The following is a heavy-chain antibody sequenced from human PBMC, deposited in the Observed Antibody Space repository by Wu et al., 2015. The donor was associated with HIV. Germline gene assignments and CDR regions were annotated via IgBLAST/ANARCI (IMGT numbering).Heavy chain of an antibody. J-gene: IGHJ5*02. Sequence: QVQLVQSGAEVKKTGASVKVSCKASEYTFTSYDINWVRQATGQGLEWMGWMNPNSGSAGYAQKFQGRVTMTRDTSISTAYMELSRLRSDDTAVYYCARVRITIFGGGFDPWGQGTLVTVSS. CDR1: EYTFTSYD. D-gene: IGHD3-3*01. V-gene: IGHV1-8*01. CDR2: MNPNSGSA. CDR3: ARVRITIFGGGFDP.